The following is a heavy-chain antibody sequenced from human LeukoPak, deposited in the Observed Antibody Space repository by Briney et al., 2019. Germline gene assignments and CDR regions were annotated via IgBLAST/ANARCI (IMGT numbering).Heavy chain of an antibody. V-gene: IGHV1-2*02. CDR1: GYTSTGYY. J-gene: IGHJ3*02. CDR3: ASEIYCTNGVCYLKDAFDI. D-gene: IGHD2-8*01. CDR2: INPNSGGT. Sequence: ASVKVSCKASGYTSTGYYMHWVRQAPGQGLEWMGWINPNSGGTNYAQKFQGRVTMTRDTSINTAYMELSRLRSDDTAVYFCASEIYCTNGVCYLKDAFDIWGQGTMVTVSS.